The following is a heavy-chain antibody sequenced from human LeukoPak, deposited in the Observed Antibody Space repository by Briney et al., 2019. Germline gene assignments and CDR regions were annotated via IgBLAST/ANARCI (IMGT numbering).Heavy chain of an antibody. V-gene: IGHV3-53*01. D-gene: IGHD3-16*01. Sequence: GGSLRLSCAASGFTVSSNYMSWVRQAPGKGLEWVSVVYSGGSTYYADSVKGRFTISRDNSKNTLYLQMNSLRAEDTAVYYCARAVSGSSPSDYWGQGTLVTVSS. CDR2: VYSGGST. CDR3: ARAVSGSSPSDY. CDR1: GFTVSSNY. J-gene: IGHJ4*02.